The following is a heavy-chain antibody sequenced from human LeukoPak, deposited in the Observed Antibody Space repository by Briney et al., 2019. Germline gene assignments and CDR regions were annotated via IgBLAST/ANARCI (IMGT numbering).Heavy chain of an antibody. CDR1: GFSLSTSGVG. Sequence: EFGPTLVNPTQTLTLTCTFSGFSLSTSGVGVGWIRQPPGKALEWLALIYWNDDKRYSPSLKSRVTITKDTSKNQVVLTMTNMDPVDTATYYCAHRRREGTVTTGFDYWGQGTLVTVSS. CDR3: AHRRREGTVTTGFDY. J-gene: IGHJ4*02. CDR2: IYWNDDK. D-gene: IGHD4-17*01. V-gene: IGHV2-5*01.